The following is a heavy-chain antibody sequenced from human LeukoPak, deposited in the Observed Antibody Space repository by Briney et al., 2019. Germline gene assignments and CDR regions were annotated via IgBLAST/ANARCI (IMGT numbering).Heavy chain of an antibody. V-gene: IGHV4-39*01. J-gene: IGHJ4*02. CDR1: GGSISSSSYY. D-gene: IGHD2-2*02. CDR2: IYYSGST. CDR3: AMGWGCSSTSCYTLDY. Sequence: SETLSLTCTVSGGSISSSSYYWGWIRQPPGKGLEWIGSIYYSGSTYYNPSLKSRVTISVDTSKNQLSLKLSSVTAADTAVYYCAMGWGCSSTSCYTLDYWGQGTLVTVSS.